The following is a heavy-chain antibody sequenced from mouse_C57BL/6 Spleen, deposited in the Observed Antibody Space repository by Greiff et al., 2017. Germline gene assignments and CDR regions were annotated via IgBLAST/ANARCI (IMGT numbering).Heavy chain of an antibody. CDR2: IDPSDSYT. CDR3: ARTTVVADFDY. CDR1: GYTFTSYW. J-gene: IGHJ2*01. D-gene: IGHD1-1*01. V-gene: IGHV1-69*01. Sequence: VKLQQPGAELVMPGASVKLSCKASGYTFTSYWMHWVKQRPGQGLEWIGEIDPSDSYTNYNQKFKGKSTLTVDKSSSTAYMQLSSLTSEDSAVYYCARTTVVADFDYWGQGTTLTVSS.